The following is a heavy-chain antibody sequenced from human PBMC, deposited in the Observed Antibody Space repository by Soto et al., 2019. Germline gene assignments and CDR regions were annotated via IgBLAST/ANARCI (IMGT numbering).Heavy chain of an antibody. D-gene: IGHD6-19*01. V-gene: IGHV1-69*13. J-gene: IGHJ4*02. CDR3: ASGIPVTGTASFDY. Sequence: GASVKVSCKSPGNTFSDYVISWVRQAPGQGLEWMGDIIPMLDTPKYAQKFQGRVTITADESTSTAYMEVSSLRSEDTAVYYCASGIPVTGTASFDYWGRGTLVTVSS. CDR1: GNTFSDYV. CDR2: IIPMLDTP.